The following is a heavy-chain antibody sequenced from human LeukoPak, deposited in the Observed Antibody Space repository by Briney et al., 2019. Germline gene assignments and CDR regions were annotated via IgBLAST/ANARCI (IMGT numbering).Heavy chain of an antibody. CDR3: ATSESQTKFDY. D-gene: IGHD1/OR15-1a*01. CDR2: IYPGDSDT. CDR1: GYSFTSYW. Sequence: GESLKISRKGSGYSFTSYWIGWVRQMPGKGLEWMGIIYPGDSDTRYSPSFQGQVTTSADKSINTAYLQASSLKASDTAMYYCATSESQTKFDYWGQGTLVTASS. J-gene: IGHJ4*02. V-gene: IGHV5-51*01.